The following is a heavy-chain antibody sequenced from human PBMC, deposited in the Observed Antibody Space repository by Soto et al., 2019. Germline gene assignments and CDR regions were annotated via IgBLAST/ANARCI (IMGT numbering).Heavy chain of an antibody. CDR1: GFTFSDYS. CDR2: FTRRGNI. J-gene: IGHJ4*02. Sequence: PGGSLRLSCAASGFTFSDYSMSWFRQAPGRGLEWVSTFTRRGNIYYADSVKGRFTISRDNSKSTLYLQMDSLRAEDTALYYCAREYAPGSPNYDYWGLGTLVTVSS. CDR3: AREYAPGSPNYDY. D-gene: IGHD3-10*01. V-gene: IGHV3-23*01.